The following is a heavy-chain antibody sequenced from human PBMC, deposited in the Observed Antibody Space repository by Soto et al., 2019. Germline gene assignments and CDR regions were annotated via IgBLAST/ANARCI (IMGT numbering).Heavy chain of an antibody. CDR3: ARSYGSGSYYRRGMDV. CDR1: GFTFSSYS. Sequence: GSLRLSCAASGFTFSSYSMNWVRQAPGKGLEWVSSISSSSSYIYYADSVKGRFTISRDNAKNSLYLQMNSLRAEDTAVYYCARSYGSGSYYRRGMDVWGQGTTVTVSS. D-gene: IGHD3-10*01. CDR2: ISSSSSYI. V-gene: IGHV3-21*01. J-gene: IGHJ6*02.